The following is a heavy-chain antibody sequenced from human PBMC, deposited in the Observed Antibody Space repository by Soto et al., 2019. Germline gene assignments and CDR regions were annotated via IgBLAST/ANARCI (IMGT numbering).Heavy chain of an antibody. CDR3: ARDYGDYGDYYYGMDV. Sequence: EVQLVESGGGLVQPGGSLRLSCAASGFTFSSYSMNWVRQAPGKGLEWVSYISSSGSTVYYADSVKGRFTISRDNAKNSLYLQMNSLRAEDTAVYYCARDYGDYGDYYYGMDVWGQGTTVTVSS. CDR1: GFTFSSYS. J-gene: IGHJ6*02. V-gene: IGHV3-48*01. D-gene: IGHD4-17*01. CDR2: ISSSGSTV.